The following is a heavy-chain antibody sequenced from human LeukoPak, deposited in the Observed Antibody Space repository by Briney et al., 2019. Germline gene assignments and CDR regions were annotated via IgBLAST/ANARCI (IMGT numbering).Heavy chain of an antibody. J-gene: IGHJ6*03. Sequence: GASVKVSCKASGYTFTGYYMHWVRQAPRQGLEWMGWINPNSGGTNYAQKFQGRVTMTRDTSISTAYMELSRLRSDDTAVYYCARDLYGSGSYMDVWGKGTTVTVSS. CDR3: ARDLYGSGSYMDV. V-gene: IGHV1-2*02. CDR2: INPNSGGT. CDR1: GYTFTGYY. D-gene: IGHD3-10*01.